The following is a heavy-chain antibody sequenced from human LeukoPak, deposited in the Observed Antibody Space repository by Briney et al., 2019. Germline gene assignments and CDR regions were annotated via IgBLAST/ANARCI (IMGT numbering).Heavy chain of an antibody. CDR1: GGSISSGSYY. CDR3: ARDNQDTAMDNAFDI. Sequence: PSETLSLTCTVSGGSISSGSYYWSWIRQPAGKGLEWIGRIYTSGSTNYNPSLKSRVTISVDTSKNQFSLKLSSVTAADTAVYYCARDNQDTAMDNAFDIWGQGTMVTVSS. D-gene: IGHD5-18*01. CDR2: IYTSGST. J-gene: IGHJ3*02. V-gene: IGHV4-61*02.